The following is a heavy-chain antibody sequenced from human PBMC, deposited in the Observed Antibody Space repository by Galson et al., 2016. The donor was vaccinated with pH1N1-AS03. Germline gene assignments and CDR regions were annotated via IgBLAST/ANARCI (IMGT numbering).Heavy chain of an antibody. CDR1: GGSISSGDYY. J-gene: IGHJ4*02. D-gene: IGHD5-18*01. Sequence: TLSLTCAVSGGSISSGDYYWSWIRQPPGKGLEWIGYIYYSGSTDYNPSLKSRVTISVDTSKNQFSLKLSSVTAADTAVYYWARHSVDTAIEPLDYWGQGTLVTVSS. CDR3: ARHSVDTAIEPLDY. CDR2: IYYSGST. V-gene: IGHV4-30-4*01.